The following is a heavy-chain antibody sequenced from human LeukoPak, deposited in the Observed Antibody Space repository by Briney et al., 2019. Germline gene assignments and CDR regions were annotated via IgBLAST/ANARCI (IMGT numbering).Heavy chain of an antibody. CDR3: ARDKTGTTYGYFDY. V-gene: IGHV3-66*02. J-gene: IGHJ4*02. Sequence: PGGSLRLSCAASGFTVSSNYMSWVRQAPGKGLEWVSVIYSGGSTYYADSVKGRFTISRDNSKNTLYLQMNSLRAEDTAMYYCARDKTGTTYGYFDYWGQGTLVTVSS. CDR2: IYSGGST. CDR1: GFTVSSNY. D-gene: IGHD1-7*01.